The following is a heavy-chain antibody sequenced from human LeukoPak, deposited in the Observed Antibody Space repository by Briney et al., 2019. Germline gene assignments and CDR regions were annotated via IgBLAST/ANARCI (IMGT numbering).Heavy chain of an antibody. Sequence: PGGSLRLSCAASGFTVDSNYLSWVRQAPGKGLEWVSTIYTGGNTYYAASVKGRFTISRDNSKNTLYLRMNSLRAEDTAVYYCARGRDHYYDRLPFFDYWGQGTLVTVSS. CDR1: GFTVDSNY. CDR3: ARGRDHYYDRLPFFDY. D-gene: IGHD3-22*01. CDR2: IYTGGNT. J-gene: IGHJ4*02. V-gene: IGHV3-53*01.